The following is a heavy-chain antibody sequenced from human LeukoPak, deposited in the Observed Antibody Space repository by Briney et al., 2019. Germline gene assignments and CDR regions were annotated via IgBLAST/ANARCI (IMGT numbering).Heavy chain of an antibody. CDR2: INPSGGST. CDR3: ARDSGSSSSAY. V-gene: IGHV1-46*01. D-gene: IGHD6-13*01. J-gene: IGHJ4*02. CDR1: GCTFTSYY. Sequence: ASVKVSCKASGCTFTSYYMHWVRQAPGQGLEWMGMINPSGGSTSYAQKFQGRVTMTRETSTSTVYMELSSLRTEDTALYYCARDSGSSSSAYWGQGTLVTVSS.